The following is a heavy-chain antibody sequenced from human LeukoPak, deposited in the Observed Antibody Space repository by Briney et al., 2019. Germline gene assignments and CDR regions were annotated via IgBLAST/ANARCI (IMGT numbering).Heavy chain of an antibody. J-gene: IGHJ4*02. Sequence: SQTLSLTCTVSGGSISSGSYYWRWIRQPAGKGLEWIGRIYTSGSTNYNPSLKSRVTISVDTSKNRFSLKLSSVTAADTAVYYCARAGYCSSTSCYTGGYYFDYWGQGTLVTVSS. CDR3: ARAGYCSSTSCYTGGYYFDY. V-gene: IGHV4-61*02. D-gene: IGHD2-2*02. CDR1: GGSISSGSYY. CDR2: IYTSGST.